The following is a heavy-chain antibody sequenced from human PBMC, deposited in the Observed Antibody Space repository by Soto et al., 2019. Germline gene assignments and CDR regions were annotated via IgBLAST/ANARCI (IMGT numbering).Heavy chain of an antibody. CDR1: GYTFTSYG. D-gene: IGHD2-2*01. J-gene: IGHJ4*02. V-gene: IGHV1-18*01. CDR2: ISAYNGNT. CDR3: VREEMRILRSIPAAQVF. Sequence: ASVKVSCKASGYTFTSYGISWVRQAPGQGLEWMGWISAYNGNTNYAQKLQGRFTISRDNAKNTLYLQMSSLRSADTALYFCVREEMRILRSIPAAQVFWGLGTLVTVSS.